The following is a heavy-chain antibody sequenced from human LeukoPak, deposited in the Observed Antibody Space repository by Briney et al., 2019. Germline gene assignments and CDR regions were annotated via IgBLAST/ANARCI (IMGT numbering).Heavy chain of an antibody. Sequence: SETLSLTCTVSGASISSNYWSWIRQPAGKGLEGIGRMYTSGNTHYSPSLKSRVTMSVDTSKNQFSLNLTSVTAADTAVYYCANGANSGSYFEDWGQGTLVTVSS. J-gene: IGHJ4*02. D-gene: IGHD1-26*01. CDR2: MYTSGNT. V-gene: IGHV4-4*07. CDR1: GASISSNY. CDR3: ANGANSGSYFED.